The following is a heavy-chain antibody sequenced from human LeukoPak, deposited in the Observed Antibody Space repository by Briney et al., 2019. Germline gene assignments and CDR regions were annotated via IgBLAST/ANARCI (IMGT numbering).Heavy chain of an antibody. CDR1: GFTFSSYG. D-gene: IGHD5-18*01. Sequence: GSLRLSCAASGFTFSSYGMHWVRQAPGKGLEWVAFIRYDGSNKYYADSVKGRFTISRDNSKNTLYLQMNSLRAEDTAVYYCARVLRGYSYGPDYWGQGTLVTVSS. V-gene: IGHV3-30*02. CDR3: ARVLRGYSYGPDY. CDR2: IRYDGSNK. J-gene: IGHJ4*02.